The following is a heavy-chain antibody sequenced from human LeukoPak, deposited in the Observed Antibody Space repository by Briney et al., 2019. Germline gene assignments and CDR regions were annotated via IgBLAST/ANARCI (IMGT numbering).Heavy chain of an antibody. Sequence: GGSLRLSCAASGFTFDDYAMHWVRQAPGKGLEWVSGISWNSGNIGYADSVKGRFTISRDNAKNSLYLQMNSQSAEDMALYYCAKDIGPRGEREAVDIWGQGTKVTVSS. D-gene: IGHD3-10*01. CDR2: ISWNSGNI. V-gene: IGHV3-9*03. CDR1: GFTFDDYA. J-gene: IGHJ3*02. CDR3: AKDIGPRGEREAVDI.